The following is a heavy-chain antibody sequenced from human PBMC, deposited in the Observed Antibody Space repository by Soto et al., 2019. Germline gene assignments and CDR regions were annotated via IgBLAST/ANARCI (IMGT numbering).Heavy chain of an antibody. CDR2: IYAGDSDT. D-gene: IGHD6-19*01. J-gene: IGHJ4*02. Sequence: LGESLKISCQGSGYTFSDYWIGWVRQLPGKGLEWVGTIYAGDSDTRYSPSFEGQVTMSVDKSIKTAYLHWSSLKASDSAIYYCARQHPLDSSAWYNWGQGTLVTVSS. V-gene: IGHV5-51*01. CDR1: GYTFSDYW. CDR3: ARQHPLDSSAWYN.